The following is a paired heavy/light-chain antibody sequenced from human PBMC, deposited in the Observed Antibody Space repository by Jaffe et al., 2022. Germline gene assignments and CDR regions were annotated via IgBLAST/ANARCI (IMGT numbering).Heavy chain of an antibody. CDR2: IYGSGTT. V-gene: IGHV4-61*02. Sequence: VQLQESGPGLVKPLQTLSLTCSVSGDSISSRAYYWSWIRQPAGRGLEWIGRIYGSGTTNYNPSLKTRVTMSVDTSKNQLSLKLTSVTAADTAVYYCARNVLRSFDWLDPWGPGTLVTVSS. CDR3: ARNVLRSFDWLDP. D-gene: IGHD3-3*01. J-gene: IGHJ5*02. CDR1: GDSISSRAYY.
Light chain of an antibody. J-gene: IGKJ1*01. CDR2: GAS. CDR1: ESISDH. CDR3: HQTYITPGT. V-gene: IGKV1-39*01. Sequence: DIQMTQAPSSLSASVGDRVTITCRASESISDHLNWYQQRPGKAPKFLIYGASNLHSGVPSRFSGSGSGTDFTLTISSLQPEDFATYYCHQTYITPGTFGQGTKVEVK.